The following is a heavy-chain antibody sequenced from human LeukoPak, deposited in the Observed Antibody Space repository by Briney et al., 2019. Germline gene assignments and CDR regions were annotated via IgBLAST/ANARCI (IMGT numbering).Heavy chain of an antibody. J-gene: IGHJ5*02. CDR1: GFTLSSYV. D-gene: IGHD5-18*01. CDR3: AREFKSGYGMWA. CDR2: ITSSSDYI. Sequence: GGSLRLSCAASGFTLSSYVMTWVRQAPGKGLEWVSSITSSSDYIYYADSVKGRFTISRDNAENSLHLQMNSLRADDTAVYYCAREFKSGYGMWAWGQGTLVTVSS. V-gene: IGHV3-21*01.